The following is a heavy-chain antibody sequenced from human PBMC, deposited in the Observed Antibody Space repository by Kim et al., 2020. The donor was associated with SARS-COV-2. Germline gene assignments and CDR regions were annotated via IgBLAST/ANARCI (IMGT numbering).Heavy chain of an antibody. Sequence: ASVKVSCKASGYTFTSYYMHWVRQAPGQGIEWMGIINPSGGSTSYAQKFQGRVTMTRDTSTSTVYMELSSLRSEDTAVYYCARDGPQLWLPGGGTGLVGDGMDVWGQGTTVTVSS. CDR1: GYTFTSYY. CDR3: ARDGPQLWLPGGGTGLVGDGMDV. V-gene: IGHV1-46*01. CDR2: INPSGGST. D-gene: IGHD5-18*01. J-gene: IGHJ6*02.